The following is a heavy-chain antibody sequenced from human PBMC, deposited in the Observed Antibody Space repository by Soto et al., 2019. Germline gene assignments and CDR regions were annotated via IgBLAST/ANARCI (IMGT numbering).Heavy chain of an antibody. Sequence: SVKVSCKASGGTFSSYAISWVRQAPGQGLEWMGGIIPIFGTANCAQKFQGRVTITADESTSTAYMELSSLRSEDTAVYYCAGPPELTRIYYYGMDVWGQGTTVTVSS. D-gene: IGHD1-7*01. CDR3: AGPPELTRIYYYGMDV. CDR1: GGTFSSYA. V-gene: IGHV1-69*13. J-gene: IGHJ6*02. CDR2: IIPIFGTA.